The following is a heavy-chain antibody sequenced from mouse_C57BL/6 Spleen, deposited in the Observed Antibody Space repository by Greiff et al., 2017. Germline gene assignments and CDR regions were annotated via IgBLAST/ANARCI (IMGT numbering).Heavy chain of an antibody. V-gene: IGHV2-9-1*01. CDR1: GFSLTSYA. CDR2: IWTGGGT. Sequence: QVQLKQSGPGLVAPSQSLSITCTVSGFSLTSYAISWVRQPPGKGLEWLGVIWTGGGTNYNSALKSRLSISKDNSKSQVFLKMNSLQTDDTARYYCARAPSYGNYVGYFDYWGQGTTLTVSS. CDR3: ARAPSYGNYVGYFDY. D-gene: IGHD2-1*01. J-gene: IGHJ2*01.